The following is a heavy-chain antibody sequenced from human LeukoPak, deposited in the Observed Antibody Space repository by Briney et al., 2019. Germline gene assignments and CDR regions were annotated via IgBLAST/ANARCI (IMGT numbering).Heavy chain of an antibody. V-gene: IGHV1-8*02. Sequence: ASVKVSCKASGGTFSSYAISWVRQATGQGLEWMGWMNPNSGNTGYAQKFQGRVTMTRNTSISTAYMELSSLRSDDTAVYYCARGLIAARYWIYWGQGTLVTVSS. CDR3: ARGLIAARYWIY. CDR2: MNPNSGNT. J-gene: IGHJ4*02. D-gene: IGHD6-6*01. CDR1: GGTFSSYA.